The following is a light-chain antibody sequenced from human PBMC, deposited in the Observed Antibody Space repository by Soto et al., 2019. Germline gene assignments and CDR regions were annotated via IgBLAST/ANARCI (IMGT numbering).Light chain of an antibody. CDR1: LKIGRN. V-gene: IGKV3-15*01. CDR2: AAS. CDR3: QQYNYWVWT. Sequence: EIVMTQSPATLSVSPGERATLSCRASLKIGRNLAWYQQRPGQAPRLLIYAASTRATDIPARFSGSGSGTEFTLTISSLQSEDFAVYFCQQYNYWVWTFSQGTKVDIK. J-gene: IGKJ1*01.